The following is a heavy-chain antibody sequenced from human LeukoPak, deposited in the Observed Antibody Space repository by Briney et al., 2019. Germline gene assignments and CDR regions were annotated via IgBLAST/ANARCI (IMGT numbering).Heavy chain of an antibody. D-gene: IGHD6-19*01. CDR3: VSVSSGWFRDWFDP. CDR1: GFTFSSYE. V-gene: IGHV3-48*03. J-gene: IGHJ5*02. CDR2: ISSSGSTI. Sequence: GGSLRLSCAASGFTFSSYEMNWVRQAPGKGLEWVSYISSSGSTIYYADSVKGRFTISRDSAKNSLYLQMNSLRAEDTAVYDCVSVSSGWFRDWFDPWGQGTLVTVSS.